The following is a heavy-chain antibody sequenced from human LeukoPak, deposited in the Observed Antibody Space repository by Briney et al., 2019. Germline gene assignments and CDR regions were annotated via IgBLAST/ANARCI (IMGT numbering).Heavy chain of an antibody. CDR1: GGTFSSYA. D-gene: IGHD3-16*02. CDR3: ARVKLSYYFDY. Sequence: ASVKASCKASGGTFSSYAISWVRQAPGQGLEWMGRIIPILGIANYAQKFQGRVTITADKSTSTAYMELSSLRSEDTAVYYCARVKLSYYFDYWGQGTLVTVSS. V-gene: IGHV1-69*04. J-gene: IGHJ4*02. CDR2: IIPILGIA.